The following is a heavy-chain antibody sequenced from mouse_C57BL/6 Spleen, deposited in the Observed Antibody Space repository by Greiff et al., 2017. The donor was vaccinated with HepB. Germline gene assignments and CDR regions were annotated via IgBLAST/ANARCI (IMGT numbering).Heavy chain of an antibody. J-gene: IGHJ2*01. V-gene: IGHV1-80*01. CDR2: IYPGDGDT. Sequence: QVQLQQSGAELVKPGASVKISCKASGYAFSSYWMNWVKQRPGMGLEWIGQIYPGDGDTNYNGKFKGKATLTADKSSSTAYMQLSSLTSADSAVYFCARWIDYYGRSQGYGDYWGQGTTLTVSS. D-gene: IGHD1-1*01. CDR1: GYAFSSYW. CDR3: ARWIDYYGRSQGYGDY.